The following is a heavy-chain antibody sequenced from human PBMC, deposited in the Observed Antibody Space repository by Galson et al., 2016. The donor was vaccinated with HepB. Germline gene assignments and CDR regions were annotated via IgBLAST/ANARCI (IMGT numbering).Heavy chain of an antibody. CDR1: GFTFSNYA. CDR3: AKDYYETGPHYRPNFDY. CDR2: IGSNGIDT. V-gene: IGHV3-23*01. Sequence: SLRLSCAASGFTFSNYAMTWVRQAPEKGLEWVSAIGSNGIDTYYADSVKGRFTISRDNSKNTLYLILSSLRVADTAVYFCAKDYYETGPHYRPNFDYWGQGAQVAVSS. D-gene: IGHD3-22*01. J-gene: IGHJ4*02.